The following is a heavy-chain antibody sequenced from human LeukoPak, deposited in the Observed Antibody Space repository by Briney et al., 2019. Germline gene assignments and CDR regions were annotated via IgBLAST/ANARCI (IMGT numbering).Heavy chain of an antibody. Sequence: ASVKVSCKASGYTFTSYAMHWVRQAPGQRLEWMGWINAGNGNTKYSQRFQGRVTVTRDTSTSTVHMELSGLRSEDAAVYYCARDQEGFDYWGQGTLVTVSS. CDR3: ARDQEGFDY. CDR2: INAGNGNT. CDR1: GYTFTSYA. J-gene: IGHJ4*02. V-gene: IGHV1-3*01.